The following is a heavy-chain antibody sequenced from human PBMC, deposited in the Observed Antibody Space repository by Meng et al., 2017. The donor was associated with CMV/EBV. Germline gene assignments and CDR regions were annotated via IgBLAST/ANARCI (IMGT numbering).Heavy chain of an antibody. D-gene: IGHD1-26*01. CDR2: IRYDGSNK. CDR3: AKESLLYSGSYFDY. CDR1: GFTFSSYG. Sequence: GESLKISCAASGFTFSSYGMHWVRQAPGKGLEWVAFIRYDGSNKYYADSVKGRFTISRDNSKNTLYLQMNSLRAEGTAVYYCAKESLLYSGSYFDYWGQGTLVTVSS. J-gene: IGHJ4*02. V-gene: IGHV3-30*02.